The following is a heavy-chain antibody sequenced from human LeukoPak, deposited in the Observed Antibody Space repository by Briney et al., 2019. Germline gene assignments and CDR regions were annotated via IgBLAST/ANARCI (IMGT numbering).Heavy chain of an antibody. CDR1: GASITTYY. CDR3: TRGERLGLDS. V-gene: IGHV4-59*01. CDR2: ISYSRSS. J-gene: IGHJ4*02. Sequence: PSETLSLTCTVSGASITTYYWSWIRQSPGKGLEWIGYISYSRSSNYNPSLKSRVTISVDTSKNQFSLKLTSVTAADTAAYYCTRGERLGLDSWGQGTLVTVSS. D-gene: IGHD6-19*01.